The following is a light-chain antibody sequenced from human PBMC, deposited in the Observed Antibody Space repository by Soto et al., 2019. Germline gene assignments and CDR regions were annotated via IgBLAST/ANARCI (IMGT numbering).Light chain of an antibody. J-gene: IGKJ5*01. V-gene: IGKV3-15*01. CDR1: QSVNSN. Sequence: EIAMTQSPATLSVSPGERATLSCRASQSVNSNLAWYQQKLGQAPRLLIYGASTRATGIPARSSGSGSGTEFTLTISSLQSEDFAVYYCQQYNNWPPSITFGQGTRLEIK. CDR3: QQYNNWPPSIT. CDR2: GAS.